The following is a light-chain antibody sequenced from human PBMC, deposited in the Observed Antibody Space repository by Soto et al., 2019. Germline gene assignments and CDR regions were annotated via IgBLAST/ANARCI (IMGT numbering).Light chain of an antibody. CDR1: NIGGTS. J-gene: IGLJ1*01. Sequence: SYELTQPPSVSVAPGKTARITCGGNNIGGTSVHWYQQKPGQAPVLVIYFDSDRPSGIPERFSGSNSGNTATLTISRVEAGDEADYYCQVWDSGADHYFFGTGTKVTVL. CDR2: FDS. CDR3: QVWDSGADHYF. V-gene: IGLV3-21*04.